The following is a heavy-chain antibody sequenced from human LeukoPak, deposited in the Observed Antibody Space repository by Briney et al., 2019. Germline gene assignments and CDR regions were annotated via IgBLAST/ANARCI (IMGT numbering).Heavy chain of an antibody. V-gene: IGHV3-23*01. CDR2: ISGSGGST. CDR3: TKDKGGTFLQPSFYFDN. J-gene: IGHJ4*02. CDR1: GFTFSNYA. Sequence: SGGSLRLSCAAPGFTFSNYAMNWVRQAPGKGLEWVSGISGSGGSTSYADSVEGRFTISRDNSKNRLHLQMNSLRVEDTAVYYCTKDKGGTFLQPSFYFDNWGQGTLVIVSS. D-gene: IGHD2/OR15-2a*01.